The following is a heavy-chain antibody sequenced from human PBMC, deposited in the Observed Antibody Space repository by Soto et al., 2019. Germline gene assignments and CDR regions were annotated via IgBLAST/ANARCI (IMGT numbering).Heavy chain of an antibody. CDR3: AKDPTGPTTVTDID. Sequence: EVQLLESGGGLVQPGGSLRLSCAASGFTFSSYAMSWVRQAPGKGLEWVSAISGSGGSTYYADSVKGRFTISRDNSKNTLYLQMKSLRAEDTAVYYCAKDPTGPTTVTDIDWGQGTLVTVSS. D-gene: IGHD4-17*01. J-gene: IGHJ4*02. V-gene: IGHV3-23*01. CDR2: ISGSGGST. CDR1: GFTFSSYA.